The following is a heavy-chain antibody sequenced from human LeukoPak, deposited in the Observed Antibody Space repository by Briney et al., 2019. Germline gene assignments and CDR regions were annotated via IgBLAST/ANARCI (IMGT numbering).Heavy chain of an antibody. V-gene: IGHV3-48*03. CDR3: ARGIAAAGIFDP. CDR1: GFTFSSYE. Sequence: PGGSLRLSCAASGFTFSSYEMNWVRQAPGKGLEWVSYISSSGSTIYYADSVKGRFTISRDNAKNSLYLQMNGLRAEDTAVYYCARGIAAAGIFDPWGQGTLVTVSS. J-gene: IGHJ5*02. CDR2: ISSSGSTI. D-gene: IGHD6-13*01.